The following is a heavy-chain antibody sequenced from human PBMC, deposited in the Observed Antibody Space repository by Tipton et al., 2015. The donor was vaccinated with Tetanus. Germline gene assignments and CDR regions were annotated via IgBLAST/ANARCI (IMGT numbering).Heavy chain of an antibody. CDR3: ARDQLGYSDRDALDV. J-gene: IGHJ3*01. Sequence: TLSLTCDVSGASFRLGGYFWSWVRQHPGRGLEWIGNIQNTGNTHYNPPVESRASISLDTSTNQFYLRLRSVTVADTAVYYCARDQLGYSDRDALDVWGRGTMVTVSS. V-gene: IGHV4-31*11. CDR2: IQNTGNT. CDR1: GASFRLGGYF. D-gene: IGHD6-13*01.